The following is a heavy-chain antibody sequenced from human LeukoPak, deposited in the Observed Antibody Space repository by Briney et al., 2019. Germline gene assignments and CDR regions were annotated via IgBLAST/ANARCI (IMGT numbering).Heavy chain of an antibody. V-gene: IGHV3-23*01. D-gene: IGHD2-15*01. Sequence: GGSLRLSCAASGFTFGDYAMGWVRQAPGKGPEWVSSISGSGGNTYYAGSVRGRFTISRDNSKNTLYLQMNGLRAEDTARYYCARTVVFEFWGQGALVTVSS. CDR3: ARTVVFEF. CDR1: GFTFGDYA. J-gene: IGHJ4*02. CDR2: ISGSGGNT.